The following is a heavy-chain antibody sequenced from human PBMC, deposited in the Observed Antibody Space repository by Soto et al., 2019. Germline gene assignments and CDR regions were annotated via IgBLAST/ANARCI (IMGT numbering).Heavy chain of an antibody. CDR3: ERGREPTGDYPSPFEY. J-gene: IGHJ4*02. Sequence: SETLSLTCTVSGGSISSGDYYWSWIRQPPGKGLEWIGYIYYSGSTYYNPSLKSRVTISVDTSKNQFSLKLSSVTAADTAVYYCERGREPTGDYPSPFEYWGQGTLVTVSS. CDR1: GGSISSGDYY. V-gene: IGHV4-30-4*01. CDR2: IYYSGST. D-gene: IGHD4-17*01.